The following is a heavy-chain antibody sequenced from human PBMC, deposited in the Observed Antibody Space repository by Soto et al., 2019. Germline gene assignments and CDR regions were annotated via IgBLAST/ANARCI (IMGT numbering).Heavy chain of an antibody. CDR1: GFTFSSYA. J-gene: IGHJ4*02. CDR3: ARVSEMATIGPFDY. CDR2: ISSSSSYI. Sequence: GGSLRLSCAASGFTFSSYAMSWVRQAPGKGLEWVSSISSSSSYIYYADSVKGRFTISRDNAKNSLYLQMNSLRAEDTAVYYCARVSEMATIGPFDYWGQGTLVTVSS. V-gene: IGHV3-21*01. D-gene: IGHD5-12*01.